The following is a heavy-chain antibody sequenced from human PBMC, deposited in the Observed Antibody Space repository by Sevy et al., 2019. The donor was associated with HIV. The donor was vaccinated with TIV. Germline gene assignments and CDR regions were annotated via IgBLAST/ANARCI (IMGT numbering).Heavy chain of an antibody. J-gene: IGHJ4*02. V-gene: IGHV3-9*01. CDR2: ISWNSGSI. D-gene: IGHD3-22*01. CDR1: GFTFDDYA. Sequence: GGSLRLSCAASGFTFDDYAMHWVRQAPGKGLEWVSGISWNSGSIGYADSVKGRFTISRDNAKNSLYRQMNSLRAEDTALYYCAKDIGYYYDSSGYAFGYWGQGTLVTVSS. CDR3: AKDIGYYYDSSGYAFGY.